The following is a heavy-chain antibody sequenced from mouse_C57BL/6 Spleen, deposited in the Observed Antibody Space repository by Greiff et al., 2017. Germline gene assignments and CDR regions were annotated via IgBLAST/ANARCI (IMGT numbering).Heavy chain of an antibody. V-gene: IGHV1-69*01. CDR3: ARGYYPHFDD. J-gene: IGHJ2*01. CDR1: GYTFTSYW. CDR2: IDPSDSYT. D-gene: IGHD2-3*01. Sequence: QVQLQQPGAELVMPGASVKLSCKASGYTFTSYWMHWVKQRPGQGLAWIGEIDPSDSYTNYNQKFKGKSTLTVDKSSSTAYMQLSSLTSEDSAVYYCARGYYPHFDDWGQGTTLTVSS.